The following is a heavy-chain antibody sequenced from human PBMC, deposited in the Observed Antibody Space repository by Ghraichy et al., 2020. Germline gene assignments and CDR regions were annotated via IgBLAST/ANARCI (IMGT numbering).Heavy chain of an antibody. CDR3: ARGGYCTGGTCSEIYHYYGMDV. Sequence: ASVKVSCKASGYTFSNYDINWVRQAPGQGLEWMGWMNPKSANTAYEQKFQGRITMTRDTSISTAYMELSSLRSEDTAVYYCARGGYCTGGTCSEIYHYYGMDVWGQGTTVTVSS. D-gene: IGHD2-15*01. J-gene: IGHJ6*02. V-gene: IGHV1-8*01. CDR2: MNPKSANT. CDR1: GYTFSNYD.